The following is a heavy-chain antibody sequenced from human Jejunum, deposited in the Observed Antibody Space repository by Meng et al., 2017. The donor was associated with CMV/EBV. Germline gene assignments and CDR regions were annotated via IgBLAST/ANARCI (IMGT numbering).Heavy chain of an antibody. CDR1: FRTYS. V-gene: IGHV1-69*10. CDR3: ARVHQQLVRGYFDS. J-gene: IGHJ4*02. CDR2: IIPSLNIA. D-gene: IGHD6-13*01. Sequence: FRTYSVSWVRQAPGQGLEWRGGIIPSLNIANYAQKFRGRVTITAENADKSTSTAYMELSSLRSEDTAVYYCARVHQQLVRGYFDSWGQGTLVTVSS.